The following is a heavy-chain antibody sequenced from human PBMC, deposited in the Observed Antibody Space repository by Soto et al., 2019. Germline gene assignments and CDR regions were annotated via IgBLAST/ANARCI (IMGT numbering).Heavy chain of an antibody. Sequence: GGSLRLSCASSGLTFRSYWMHLVRQAPGKGLVWVSRINTDGSSTTYADSVKGRFTISRDNTKNTLYLQMNSLRVEDTAVYYCARASGSNIHFDYWGQGTLVTVSS. CDR2: INTDGSST. V-gene: IGHV3-74*01. D-gene: IGHD1-26*01. CDR3: ARASGSNIHFDY. CDR1: GLTFRSYW. J-gene: IGHJ4*02.